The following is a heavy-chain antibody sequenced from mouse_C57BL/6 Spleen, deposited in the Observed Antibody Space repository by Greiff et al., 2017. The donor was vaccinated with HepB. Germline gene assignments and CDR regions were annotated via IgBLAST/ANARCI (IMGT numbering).Heavy chain of an antibody. CDR3: ARSYYDGSSHWYFDV. CDR2: IYPGGGYT. Sequence: QVQLQQSGAELVRPGTSVKMSCKASGYTFTNYWIGWAKQRPGHGLEWIGDIYPGGGYTNYNEKFKGKATLTADKSSSTAYMQFSSLTSEDSAIYYCARSYYDGSSHWYFDVWGTGTTVTVSS. D-gene: IGHD1-1*01. CDR1: GYTFTNYW. V-gene: IGHV1-63*01. J-gene: IGHJ1*03.